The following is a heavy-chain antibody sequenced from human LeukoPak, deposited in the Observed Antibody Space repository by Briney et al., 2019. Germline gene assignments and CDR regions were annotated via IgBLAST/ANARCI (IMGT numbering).Heavy chain of an antibody. CDR1: GFTFSTYT. CDR3: ARDTYSSNWNPLGY. Sequence: GGSLRLSCAASGFTFSTYTMHWVRQAPGKGLEWVAVMSFDGTNNYYADSVKGRFTISRDNSKNTLYLQMNSLRAEDTAVYYCARDTYSSNWNPLGYWGQGTLVTVSS. D-gene: IGHD6-13*01. J-gene: IGHJ4*02. V-gene: IGHV3-30-3*01. CDR2: MSFDGTNN.